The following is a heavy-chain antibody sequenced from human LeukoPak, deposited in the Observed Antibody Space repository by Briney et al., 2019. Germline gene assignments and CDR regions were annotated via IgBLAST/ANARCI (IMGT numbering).Heavy chain of an antibody. V-gene: IGHV3-48*03. CDR3: ARDTLKYSRAAYY. CDR2: ISSGGSDI. Sequence: GGSLRLSCAASGFIFSSYEMNWVRQAPGKGLEWISYISSGGSDIYYADFVKGRFTISRDNAKNSLYLQMNSRRPEDTALYYCARDTLKYSRAAYYWGEGTLVTVSS. J-gene: IGHJ4*02. CDR1: GFIFSSYE. D-gene: IGHD6-25*01.